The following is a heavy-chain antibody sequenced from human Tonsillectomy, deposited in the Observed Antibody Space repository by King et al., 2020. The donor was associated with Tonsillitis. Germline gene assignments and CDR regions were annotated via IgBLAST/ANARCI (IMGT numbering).Heavy chain of an antibody. V-gene: IGHV3-30*02. CDR2: IQYDGTNE. D-gene: IGHD1-26*01. J-gene: IGHJ3*02. CDR3: ADIGSGSFVFDI. Sequence: VQLVESGGGVVQPGGSLRLSCAASGFTFRIYGMHWIRQAPGKGLEWVAFIQYDGTNESYADSVRGRFTISRDHSNETLYLQMHSLRIEDTAVYFCADIGSGSFVFDIWGRGTLVTVSS. CDR1: GFTFRIYG.